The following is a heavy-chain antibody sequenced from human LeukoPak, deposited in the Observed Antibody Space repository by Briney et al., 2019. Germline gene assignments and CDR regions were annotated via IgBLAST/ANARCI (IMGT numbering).Heavy chain of an antibody. J-gene: IGHJ4*02. V-gene: IGHV4-34*01. CDR3: ARGSSSSHHPALS. Sequence: SETLSLTCAVYGGSFSSFHWSWIRQPPGKELEWIGEIRHTGQTNYNPSLKSRVTISVDTSKNQFSLKLSSVTAADTALYYCARGSSSSHHPALSWGQGTLVTVSS. CDR1: GGSFSSFH. CDR2: IRHTGQT. D-gene: IGHD6-13*01.